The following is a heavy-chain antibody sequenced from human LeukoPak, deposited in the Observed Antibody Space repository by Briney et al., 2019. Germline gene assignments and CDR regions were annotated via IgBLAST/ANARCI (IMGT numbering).Heavy chain of an antibody. J-gene: IGHJ3*02. CDR1: GYTFTGYY. CDR2: INPNSGGT. Sequence: ASVKVSCKASGYTFTGYYMHWVRQAPGQGLEWMGWINPNSGGTNYAQKFQGRVTMTRDTSISTAYMELSRLRSDDTAVYYCARDDYCSGTSCLHDAFDIGGQGTMVTVSS. CDR3: ARDDYCSGTSCLHDAFDI. V-gene: IGHV1-2*02. D-gene: IGHD2-2*01.